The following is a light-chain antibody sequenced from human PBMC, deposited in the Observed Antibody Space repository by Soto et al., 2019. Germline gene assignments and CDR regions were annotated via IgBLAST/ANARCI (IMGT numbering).Light chain of an antibody. CDR3: RQRRHWRIT. Sequence: EIVLTQSPATLSLSPGERATLSCRASQNISSYLAWYQQKPGQAPRLLIYDASNRAPGIPARFSGSGSGTDFTLPIRSLEPEDFAYYYCRQRRHWRITLGTGTRLE. J-gene: IGKJ5*01. CDR1: QNISSY. CDR2: DAS. V-gene: IGKV3-11*01.